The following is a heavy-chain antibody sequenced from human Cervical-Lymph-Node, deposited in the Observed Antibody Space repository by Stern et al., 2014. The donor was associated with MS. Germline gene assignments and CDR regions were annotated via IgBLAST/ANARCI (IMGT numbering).Heavy chain of an antibody. V-gene: IGHV3-23*04. CDR3: AKTPYERLLLADY. CDR1: GFTFRSYA. Sequence: VQLVESGGGLVQPGGSLSLACAASGFTFRSYAMSWVRPAPGKGLEWVSGMSDSGVSIYYADSVKGRFTISRDNSKNTLFLQMNSLRAEDTAVYYCAKTPYERLLLADYWGQGTLVTVSS. D-gene: IGHD3-10*01. CDR2: MSDSGVSI. J-gene: IGHJ4*02.